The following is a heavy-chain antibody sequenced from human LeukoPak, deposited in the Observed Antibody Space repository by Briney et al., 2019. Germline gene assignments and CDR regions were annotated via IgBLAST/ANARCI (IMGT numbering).Heavy chain of an antibody. D-gene: IGHD4-17*01. V-gene: IGHV3-74*01. CDR2: INSDGSST. CDR3: ARDVAAYGVTMSFDY. J-gene: IGHJ4*02. Sequence: QPGGSLRLSCAASGFTFSSYWMHWVRQAPGKGLVWVSRINSDGSSTSYADSVKGRFTISRDNAKNTLYLQMNSLRAEDTAVYYCARDVAAYGVTMSFDYWGQGTLVTVSS. CDR1: GFTFSSYW.